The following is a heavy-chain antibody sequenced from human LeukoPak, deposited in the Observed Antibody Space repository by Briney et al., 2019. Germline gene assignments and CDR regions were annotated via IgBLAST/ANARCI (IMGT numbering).Heavy chain of an antibody. Sequence: SQTQSLTCTVSGGSISSGDYYWSWIRQPPGKGLEWIGYIYYSGSTYYNPSLKSRVTISVDTSKNQFSLKLSSVTAADTAVYYCARGGMTFHNWFDPWGQGTLVTVSS. CDR2: IYYSGST. CDR1: GGSISSGDYY. V-gene: IGHV4-30-4*01. CDR3: ARGGMTFHNWFDP. D-gene: IGHD2/OR15-2a*01. J-gene: IGHJ5*02.